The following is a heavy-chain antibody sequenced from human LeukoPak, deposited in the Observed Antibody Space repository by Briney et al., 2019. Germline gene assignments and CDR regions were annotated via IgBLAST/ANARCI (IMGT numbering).Heavy chain of an antibody. Sequence: SETLSLTCTVSGGSISSSTSYWSWIRQPPGKGLEWIGYIYYSGSTNYNPSLKSRVTISVDTSKNQFSLKLSSVTAADTAVYYCARGGRIALTPFDYWGQGTLVTVSS. CDR1: GGSISSSTSY. J-gene: IGHJ4*02. CDR2: IYYSGST. V-gene: IGHV4-61*01. D-gene: IGHD2-21*01. CDR3: ARGGRIALTPFDY.